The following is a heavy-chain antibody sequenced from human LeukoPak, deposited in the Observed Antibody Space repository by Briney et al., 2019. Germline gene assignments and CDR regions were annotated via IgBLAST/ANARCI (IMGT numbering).Heavy chain of an antibody. CDR2: IVHSGST. V-gene: IGHV4-34*12. CDR3: ARKRGYSYGYFADY. J-gene: IGHJ4*02. CDR1: SGSFSAYY. Sequence: SETLSLTCAVYSGSFSAYYWSWIRQPPGKGLEWIGEIVHSGSTNYNPSLKSRVTISADTSKDQFSLKLTSMTAADTAVYYCARKRGYSYGYFADYWGQGTLVTVSS. D-gene: IGHD5-18*01.